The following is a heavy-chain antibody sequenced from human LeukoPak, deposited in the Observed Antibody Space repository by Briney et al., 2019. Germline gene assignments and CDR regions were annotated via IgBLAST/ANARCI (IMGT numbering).Heavy chain of an antibody. Sequence: GGSLRLSCAASGFTFSSYAMSWVRQAPGKGLEWVSAISGSGGSTYYADSVKGRFTISRDNAKNSLYLQMNSLRAEDTAVYYCARDLVGSGRAGPAWFDPWGQGTLVTVSS. CDR2: ISGSGGST. D-gene: IGHD3-3*01. CDR3: ARDLVGSGRAGPAWFDP. J-gene: IGHJ5*02. V-gene: IGHV3-23*01. CDR1: GFTFSSYA.